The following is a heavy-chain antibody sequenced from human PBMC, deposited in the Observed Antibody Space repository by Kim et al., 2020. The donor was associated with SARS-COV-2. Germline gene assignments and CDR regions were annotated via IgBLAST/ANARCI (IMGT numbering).Heavy chain of an antibody. CDR2: ISGSGGST. CDR3: AKAPDSSGYYLPSFWWYFDL. V-gene: IGHV3-23*01. D-gene: IGHD3-22*01. Sequence: GGSLRLSCAASGFTFSSYAMSWVRQAPGKGLEWVSAISGSGGSTYYADSVKGRFTISRDNSKNTLYLQMNSLRAEDTAVYYCAKAPDSSGYYLPSFWWYFDLWGRGTLVTVSS. CDR1: GFTFSSYA. J-gene: IGHJ2*01.